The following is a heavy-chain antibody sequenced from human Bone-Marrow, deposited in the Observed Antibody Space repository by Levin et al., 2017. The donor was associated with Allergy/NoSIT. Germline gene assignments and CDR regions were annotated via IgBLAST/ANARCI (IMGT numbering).Heavy chain of an antibody. CDR3: TRDITGTSFFDY. CDR2: IRSKAYGGTT. Sequence: GESLKISCTASGFTFGDYAMSWVRQAPGKGLEWVGFIRSKAYGGTTEYAASVKGRFTISRDDSKSIAYLQMNSLKTEDTAVYYCTRDITGTSFFDYWGQGTLVTVSS. J-gene: IGHJ4*02. V-gene: IGHV3-49*04. CDR1: GFTFGDYA. D-gene: IGHD1-7*01.